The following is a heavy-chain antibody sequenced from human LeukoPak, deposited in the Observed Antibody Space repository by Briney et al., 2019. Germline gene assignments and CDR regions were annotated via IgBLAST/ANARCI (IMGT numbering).Heavy chain of an antibody. D-gene: IGHD6-13*01. V-gene: IGHV1-46*01. CDR2: INPSGGST. CDR3: ARDHSSSWGWNWFDP. Sequence: GSVKVSCKASGYTFTSYYMHWVRQAPGQGLEWMGIINPSGGSTSYAQKFQGRVTMTRDTSTSTVYMELSSLRSEDTAVYYWARDHSSSWGWNWFDPWGQGTLVTVSS. J-gene: IGHJ5*02. CDR1: GYTFTSYY.